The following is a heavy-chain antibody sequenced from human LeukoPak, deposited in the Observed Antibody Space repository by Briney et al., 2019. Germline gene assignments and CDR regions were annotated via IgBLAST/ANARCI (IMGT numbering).Heavy chain of an antibody. CDR1: GFTFRSYS. CDR2: IRQDGSEK. V-gene: IGHV3-7*01. CDR3: ARWGSELPDDAFDI. D-gene: IGHD6-25*01. J-gene: IGHJ3*02. Sequence: GGSLRLSCAVSGFTFRSYSMNWVRQAPGKGLEWVANIRQDGSEKHYLDSVKGRITISRDNAKNSLYLQMNSLRAEDTAVYYCARWGSELPDDAFDIWGQGTMVTVSS.